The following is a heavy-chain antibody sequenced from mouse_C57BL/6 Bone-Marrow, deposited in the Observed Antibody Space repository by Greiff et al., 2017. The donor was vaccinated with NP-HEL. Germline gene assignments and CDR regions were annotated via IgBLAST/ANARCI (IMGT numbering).Heavy chain of an antibody. V-gene: IGHV1-7*01. Sequence: QVQLQQSGAELAKPGASVKLSCKASGYTFTSYWMHWVKQRPGQGLEWIGYINPSSGYTKYNQKFKDKATLTADKSSRTAYMQLSSLTYEDSAFYYCARFITTVVVPDYWGQGTTLTVSS. CDR3: ARFITTVVVPDY. CDR2: INPSSGYT. J-gene: IGHJ2*01. CDR1: GYTFTSYW. D-gene: IGHD1-1*01.